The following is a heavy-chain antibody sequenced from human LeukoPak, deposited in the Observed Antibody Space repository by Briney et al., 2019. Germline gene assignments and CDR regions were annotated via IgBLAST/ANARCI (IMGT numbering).Heavy chain of an antibody. Sequence: ASVKVSCKASGYAFSAYYMHWVRQAPGQGLEWMGWLNPQTGDTHFAQKFQGRVTFTRDTSISTAYMAMSRLRSDDTAVYYCARDYDFWSGSTRYNWFDPWGQGTLVTVSS. V-gene: IGHV1-2*02. J-gene: IGHJ5*02. CDR2: LNPQTGDT. CDR3: ARDYDFWSGSTRYNWFDP. CDR1: GYAFSAYY. D-gene: IGHD3-3*01.